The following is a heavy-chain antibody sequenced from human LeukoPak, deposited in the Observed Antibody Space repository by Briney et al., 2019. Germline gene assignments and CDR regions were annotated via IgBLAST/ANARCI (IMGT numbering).Heavy chain of an antibody. J-gene: IGHJ5*02. CDR3: ARGLDPYSSSSGLWFDP. Sequence: PSETLSLTCAVYGGSFSGYYWSWIRQPPGKGLEWIGEINHSGSTNYNPYLKSRVTISVDTSKNQFSLKLSSVTAADTAVYYCARGLDPYSSSSGLWFDPWGQGTLVTVSS. V-gene: IGHV4-34*01. CDR2: INHSGST. CDR1: GGSFSGYY. D-gene: IGHD6-6*01.